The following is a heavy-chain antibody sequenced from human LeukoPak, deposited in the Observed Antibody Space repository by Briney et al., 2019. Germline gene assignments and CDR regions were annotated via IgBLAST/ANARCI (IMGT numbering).Heavy chain of an antibody. CDR2: ISSSSSYI. V-gene: IGHV3-21*01. CDR3: ARASTAMYYFDY. CDR1: GFTFSSYE. Sequence: GESLRLSCAASGFTFSSYEMNWVRQAPGKGLEWVSSISSSSSYIYYADSVKGRFTISRDNAKNSLYLQMNSLRAEDTAVYYCARASTAMYYFDYWGQGTLVTVSS. D-gene: IGHD5-18*01. J-gene: IGHJ4*02.